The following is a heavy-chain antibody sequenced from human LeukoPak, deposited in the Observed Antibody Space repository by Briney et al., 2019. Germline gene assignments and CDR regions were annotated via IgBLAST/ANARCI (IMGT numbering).Heavy chain of an antibody. J-gene: IGHJ4*02. D-gene: IGHD1-26*01. Sequence: SETLSLTCTFSGGYINNYYWSWIRQPAGKGLEWIGLIYSSGSTSYKPSLKSRVTMSIDTSKNQFSLKLSSVTAADTAVYYCARGRRIVGVNAGPIPFGYWGQGTLVTVSS. CDR3: ARGRRIVGVNAGPIPFGY. CDR1: GGYINNYY. V-gene: IGHV4-4*07. CDR2: IYSSGST.